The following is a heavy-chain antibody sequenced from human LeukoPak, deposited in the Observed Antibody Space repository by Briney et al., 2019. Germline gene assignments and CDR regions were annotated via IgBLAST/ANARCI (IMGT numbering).Heavy chain of an antibody. Sequence: GGSLRLSCAASGFTFSHYAMSWVRQAPGKGLEWVSAICGNSAGTYAADSVKGRFTISRDNSKNTLYLQMNSLRAEDTAVYYCAKDPHDSGYNNVWYYFDCWGKGTLVTVS. CDR3: AKDPHDSGYNNVWYYFDC. J-gene: IGHJ4*02. D-gene: IGHD6-19*01. CDR1: GFTFSHYA. CDR2: ICGNSAGT. V-gene: IGHV3-23*01.